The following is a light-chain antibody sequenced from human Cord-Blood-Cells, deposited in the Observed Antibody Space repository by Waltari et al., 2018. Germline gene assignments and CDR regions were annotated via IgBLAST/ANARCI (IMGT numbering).Light chain of an antibody. CDR2: WAS. CDR1: QSVLYSSNNKNY. V-gene: IGKV4-1*01. J-gene: IGKJ2*01. Sequence: DIVMTQSPDSLAVSLGERATHNCKSSQSVLYSSNNKNYLAWYQQKPGQPPKLLIYWASTRESGVPDRFSGSGSGTDFTLTISSLQAEDVAVYYCQQYYSTPRYTFGQGTKLEIK. CDR3: QQYYSTPRYT.